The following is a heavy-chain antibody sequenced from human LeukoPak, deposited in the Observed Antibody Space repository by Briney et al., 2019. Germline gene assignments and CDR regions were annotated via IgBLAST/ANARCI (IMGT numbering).Heavy chain of an antibody. Sequence: TGRSLRLFCAASGFTFDDYAMHWVRQAPGKGLEWVSGISWNSGSIGYADSVKGRFTISRDNAKNSLYLQMNSLRAEDTALYYCAKDIGYFDWIGTFDYWGQGTLVTVSS. D-gene: IGHD3-9*01. CDR3: AKDIGYFDWIGTFDY. CDR1: GFTFDDYA. J-gene: IGHJ4*02. V-gene: IGHV3-9*01. CDR2: ISWNSGSI.